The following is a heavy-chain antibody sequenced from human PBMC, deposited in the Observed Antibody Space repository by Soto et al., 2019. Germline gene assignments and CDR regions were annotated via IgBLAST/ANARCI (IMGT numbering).Heavy chain of an antibody. D-gene: IGHD3-22*01. CDR1: GGTFSSYA. Sequence: SVKVSCKASGGTFSSYAISWVRQAPGQGLEWMGGIIPIFGTANYAQKFQGRVTITADKSTSTAYMELSSLRSEDTAVDYCATDSSGMTFNYWGQGTLVTVSS. CDR3: ATDSSGMTFNY. J-gene: IGHJ4*02. CDR2: IIPIFGTA. V-gene: IGHV1-69*06.